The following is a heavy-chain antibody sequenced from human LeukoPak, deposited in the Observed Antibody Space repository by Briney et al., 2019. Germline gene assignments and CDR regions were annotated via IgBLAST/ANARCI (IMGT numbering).Heavy chain of an antibody. CDR2: INPNSAGT. Sequence: ASVKVSCKASGYTFTGYYIHWVRQAPGQGLEWMGWINPNSAGTHYAQKFQGRVTMTRDTSISTAYMELSSLRPDDTAVYSCARGVTARGFYYYMDIWGNGTTVTISS. V-gene: IGHV1-2*02. CDR1: GYTFTGYY. J-gene: IGHJ6*03. CDR3: ARGVTARGFYYYMDI. D-gene: IGHD2-21*02.